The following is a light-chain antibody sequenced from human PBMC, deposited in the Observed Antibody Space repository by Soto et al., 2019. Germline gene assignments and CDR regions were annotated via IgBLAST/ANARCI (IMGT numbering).Light chain of an antibody. CDR3: SSYSSSNTPYVV. V-gene: IGLV2-14*03. J-gene: IGLJ2*01. Sequence: QSALTQPASVSGSPGQSITISCTGTSSDVGGYNYVSWYQQHPGKAPKLMIYAVSNRPSGVSNRFSGSKSGNTASLTISGLQAEDEADYYCSSYSSSNTPYVVFGGGTKLTVL. CDR2: AVS. CDR1: SSDVGGYNY.